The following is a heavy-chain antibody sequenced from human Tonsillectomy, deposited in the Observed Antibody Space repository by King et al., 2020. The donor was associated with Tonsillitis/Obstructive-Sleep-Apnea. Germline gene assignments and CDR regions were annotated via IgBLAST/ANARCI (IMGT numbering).Heavy chain of an antibody. CDR2: IYGGGTT. V-gene: IGHV3-53*01. J-gene: IGHJ3*02. CDR1: GFTVSNNF. CDR3: ARDRILGVPWAFDM. D-gene: IGHD3-3*01. Sequence: EGQLVQSGGGLIQPGGSLRLSCAASGFTVSNNFMSWVRQAPGKGLEWVSVIYGGGTTHYAASVKGRFTISRDNSKNTLYLQMNSLRAEDTAVYYCARDRILGVPWAFDMWGQGTMVTVSS.